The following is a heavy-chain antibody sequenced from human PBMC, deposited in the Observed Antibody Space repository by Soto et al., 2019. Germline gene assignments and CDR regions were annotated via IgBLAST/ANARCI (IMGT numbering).Heavy chain of an antibody. CDR3: AKEGPMGEGGSSSWYSDY. V-gene: IGHV3-23*01. Sequence: GGSLRLSCAASGFTFSSYAMSWVRQAPGKGLEWVSAISGSGGSTYYADSVKGRFTISRDNSKNTLYLQMNSLRAEDTAIYYCAKEGPMGEGGSSSWYSDYWGQGTLVTVSS. J-gene: IGHJ4*02. CDR2: ISGSGGST. CDR1: GFTFSSYA. D-gene: IGHD6-13*01.